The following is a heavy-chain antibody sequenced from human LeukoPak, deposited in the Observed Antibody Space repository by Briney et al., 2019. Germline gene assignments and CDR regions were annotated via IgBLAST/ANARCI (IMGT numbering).Heavy chain of an antibody. CDR3: TRVGGGGAAFDI. V-gene: IGHV3-73*01. D-gene: IGHD3-16*01. Sequence: GGSLRLSCAASGFTFSGSAMHWVRQASGKGLEWVGRIRSKANSYATAYAASVKGRFTISRDDSKNTAYLQMNSLKTEDTAVYYCTRVGGGGAAFDIWGQGTMVTISS. J-gene: IGHJ3*02. CDR1: GFTFSGSA. CDR2: IRSKANSYAT.